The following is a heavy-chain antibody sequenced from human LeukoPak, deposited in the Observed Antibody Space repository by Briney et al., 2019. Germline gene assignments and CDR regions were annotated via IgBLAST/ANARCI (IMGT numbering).Heavy chain of an antibody. J-gene: IGHJ4*02. CDR2: IIPILGIA. D-gene: IGHD5-12*01. CDR1: GGTFSSYA. Sequence: SVKVSCKPSGGTFSSYAIIWVRQAPGQGLEWMGRIIPILGIANYAQKFQGRVTITADKSTSTAYMELSSLRSEDTAVYYCAIPRGYDYYFDYWGQGTLVTVSS. V-gene: IGHV1-69*04. CDR3: AIPRGYDYYFDY.